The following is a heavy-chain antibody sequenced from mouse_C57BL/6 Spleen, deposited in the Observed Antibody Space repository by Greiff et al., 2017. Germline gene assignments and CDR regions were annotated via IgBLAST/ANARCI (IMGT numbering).Heavy chain of an antibody. CDR2: IDPSDSYT. J-gene: IGHJ4*01. CDR3: ARGGYGSSYYYAMDY. Sequence: QVQLKQPGAELVMPGASVKLSCKASGYTFTSYWMHWVKQRPGQGLEWIGEIDPSDSYTNYNQKFKGKSTLTVDKSSSTAYMQLSSRTSEDSAVYYCARGGYGSSYYYAMDYWGQGTSVTVSS. V-gene: IGHV1-69*01. CDR1: GYTFTSYW. D-gene: IGHD1-1*01.